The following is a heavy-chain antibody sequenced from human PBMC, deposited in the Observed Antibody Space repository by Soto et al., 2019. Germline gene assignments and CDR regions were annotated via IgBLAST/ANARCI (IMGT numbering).Heavy chain of an antibody. V-gene: IGHV1-18*01. CDR3: ARDGIVGATRGSYYYGMDV. CDR1: GYTFTSYG. J-gene: IGHJ6*02. D-gene: IGHD1-26*01. Sequence: QVQLVQSGAEVKKPGASVKVSCKASGYTFTSYGISWVRQAPGQGLEWMGWISAYNGNTNYAQKXXGRGTMTTDTXXSXAXXELRSLRSDDTAVYYCARDGIVGATRGSYYYGMDVWGQGTTVTVSS. CDR2: ISAYNGNT.